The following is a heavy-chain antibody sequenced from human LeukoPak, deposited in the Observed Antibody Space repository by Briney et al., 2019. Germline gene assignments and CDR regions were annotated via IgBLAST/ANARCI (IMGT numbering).Heavy chain of an antibody. CDR2: IYTSGST. J-gene: IGHJ4*02. CDR3: ARKGATVTTGYAFDY. V-gene: IGHV4-61*02. CDR1: GGSISSGSSY. Sequence: PSETLSLTCTVSGGSISSGSSYWSWIRHPAGKGLEWIGRIYTSGSTNYNPSLKSRVTISIDTSKNQFSLKLSSVTAADTAVYYCARKGATVTTGYAFDYWGQGTLVTVSS. D-gene: IGHD4-17*01.